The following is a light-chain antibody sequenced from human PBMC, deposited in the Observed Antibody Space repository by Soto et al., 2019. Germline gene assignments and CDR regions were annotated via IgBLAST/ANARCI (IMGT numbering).Light chain of an antibody. J-gene: IGKJ1*01. Sequence: DVVMTQSPLSLPVTLGQPASISCRSSQSLVYSDGNTYLNWFQQRPVQSPRRLIYKVSNRDSGVPDRLSGSGEGTAVSLRISRVEAGDVGVYYCMQGTHWLWTFGHGTKVELK. CDR2: KVS. CDR3: MQGTHWLWT. V-gene: IGKV2-30*01. CDR1: QSLVYSDGNTY.